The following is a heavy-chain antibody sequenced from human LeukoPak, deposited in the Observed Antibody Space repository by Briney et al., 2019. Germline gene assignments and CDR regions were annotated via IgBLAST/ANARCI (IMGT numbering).Heavy chain of an antibody. D-gene: IGHD6-13*01. V-gene: IGHV4-34*01. CDR3: ARHPWVAAAGTSHFDY. CDR1: GFTFSSYS. CDR2: INHSGST. Sequence: PGGSLRLSCAASGFTFSSYSMNWVRQPPGKGLEWIGEINHSGSTNYNPSLKSRVTISVDTSKNQFSLKLSSVTAADTAVYYCARHPWVAAAGTSHFDYWGQGTLVTVSS. J-gene: IGHJ4*02.